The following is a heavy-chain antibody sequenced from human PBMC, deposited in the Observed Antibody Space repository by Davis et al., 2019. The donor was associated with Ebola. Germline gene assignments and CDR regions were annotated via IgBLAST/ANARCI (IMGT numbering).Heavy chain of an antibody. D-gene: IGHD3-10*01. Sequence: ASVKVSCKASGYTFTSYGISWVRQAPGQGLEWMGWISAYNGNTNYAQKLQGRVTMTTDTSTSTAYMELRSLRSDDTAVYYCARDPYYYGSGSYYRRYNAFDIWGQGTMVTVSS. CDR3: ARDPYYYGSGSYYRRYNAFDI. J-gene: IGHJ3*02. V-gene: IGHV1-18*01. CDR2: ISAYNGNT. CDR1: GYTFTSYG.